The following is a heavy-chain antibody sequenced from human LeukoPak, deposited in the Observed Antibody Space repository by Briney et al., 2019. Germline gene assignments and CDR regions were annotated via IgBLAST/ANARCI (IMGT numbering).Heavy chain of an antibody. Sequence: SETLSLTCAVYGGSFGGYYWSWIRQPPGKGLEWNGEINDSGSSNYIPSLKSRVTISVDTSKNQFSLKLSSVTAADTAVYYCARAPIQRWLQPTTFDYWGQGTLVTVSS. V-gene: IGHV4-34*01. J-gene: IGHJ4*02. CDR2: INDSGSS. CDR3: ARAPIQRWLQPTTFDY. D-gene: IGHD5-24*01. CDR1: GGSFGGYY.